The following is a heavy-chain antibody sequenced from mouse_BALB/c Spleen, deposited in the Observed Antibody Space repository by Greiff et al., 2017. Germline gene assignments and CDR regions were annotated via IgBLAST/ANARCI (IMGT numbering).Heavy chain of an antibody. V-gene: IGHV5-6-5*01. Sequence: DVMLVESGGGLVKPGGSLKLSCAASGFTFSSYAMSWVRQTPEKRLEWVASISSGGSTYYPDSVKGRFTISRDNARNILYLQMSSLRSEDTAMYYCARDDYYGSSSHWYFDVWGAGTTVTVSS. CDR1: GFTFSSYA. CDR2: ISSGGST. J-gene: IGHJ1*01. D-gene: IGHD1-1*01. CDR3: ARDDYYGSSSHWYFDV.